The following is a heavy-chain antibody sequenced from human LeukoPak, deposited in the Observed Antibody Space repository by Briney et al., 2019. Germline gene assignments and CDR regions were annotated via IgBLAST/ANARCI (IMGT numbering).Heavy chain of an antibody. Sequence: PGGSLRLSCAASGFTFSNYNMNWVRQAPGKGLEWVSSISSSSSYIYYADSVKGRFTISRDNAKNSLYLQMNSLRAEDTAVYYCARDLLGYDYYYMDVWGKGTTVTVSS. J-gene: IGHJ6*03. CDR1: GFTFSNYN. CDR3: ARDLLGYDYYYMDV. D-gene: IGHD3-16*01. V-gene: IGHV3-21*01. CDR2: ISSSSSYI.